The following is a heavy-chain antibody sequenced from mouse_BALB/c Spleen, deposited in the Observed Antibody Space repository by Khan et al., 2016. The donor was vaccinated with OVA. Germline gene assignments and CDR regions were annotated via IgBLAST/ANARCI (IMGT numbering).Heavy chain of an antibody. D-gene: IGHD2-14*01. J-gene: IGHJ3*01. CDR1: GFTFTAYT. CDR3: VREGAYYRSDGWFAY. Sequence: QVQLKQSGAELARPGPTVKMSCKASGFTFTAYTIHWVKQRPGKGLEWIGYIMPSNDYNNYTQKFKDRATLTADKSSSTAYMQLSSLTSEDSTVYYCVREGAYYRSDGWFAYWGQGTLVTVSA. V-gene: IGHV1-4*01. CDR2: IMPSNDYN.